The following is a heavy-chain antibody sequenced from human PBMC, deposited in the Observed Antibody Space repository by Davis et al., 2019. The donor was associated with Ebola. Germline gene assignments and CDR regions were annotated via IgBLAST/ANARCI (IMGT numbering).Heavy chain of an antibody. J-gene: IGHJ4*02. Sequence: GESLKISCKGSGYSFTSYWIGWVRQMPGKGLEWMGIMYSGDSNTRYSPSFQGQVTISADKSITTAYLQWSSLRASDTAVYYCAKGRRGDSGYSDFDYWGQGTLVTVSS. CDR2: MYSGDSNT. CDR3: AKGRRGDSGYSDFDY. V-gene: IGHV5-51*01. D-gene: IGHD3-22*01. CDR1: GYSFTSYW.